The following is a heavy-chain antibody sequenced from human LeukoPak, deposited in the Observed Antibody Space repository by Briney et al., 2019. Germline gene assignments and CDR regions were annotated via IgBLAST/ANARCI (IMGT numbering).Heavy chain of an antibody. CDR3: ARRPRGAAAGTGPLDY. V-gene: IGHV4-59*08. CDR2: IYYSGSANYNPSL. Sequence: SETLSLTCAVSGGSISSYYWSWIRQPPGKGLEWIGYIYYSGSANYNPSLNYNPSLKSRVTISVDTSKNQFSLKLSSVTAADTAVYYCARRPRGAAAGTGPLDYWGQGTLVTVSS. D-gene: IGHD6-13*01. CDR1: GGSISSYY. J-gene: IGHJ4*02.